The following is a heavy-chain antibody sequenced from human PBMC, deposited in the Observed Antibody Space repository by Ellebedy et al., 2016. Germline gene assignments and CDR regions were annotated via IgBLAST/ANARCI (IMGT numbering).Heavy chain of an antibody. J-gene: IGHJ4*02. CDR3: AKGYDFWSGYLADY. D-gene: IGHD3-3*01. CDR2: ISGSGDSR. Sequence: GESLKISCAASGFTFSSYAMSWVRQAPGKGLEWVSAISGSGDSRYFADSVKGRFTISRDNAKNSLYLQMNSLRAEDTAVYYCAKGYDFWSGYLADYWGQGTLVTVSS. V-gene: IGHV3-23*01. CDR1: GFTFSSYA.